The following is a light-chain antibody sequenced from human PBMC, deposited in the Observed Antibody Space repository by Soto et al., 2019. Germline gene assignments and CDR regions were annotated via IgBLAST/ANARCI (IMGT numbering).Light chain of an antibody. J-gene: IGKJ2*01. CDR3: QQTYRTPLYT. CDR2: AVS. CDR1: QSIDSY. Sequence: EIQMTQSPSSLSASVGERVTITCRASQSIDSYLNWYQQKPGKAPKLLIYAVSNLQSGVPSRFSGSASGTDFSLTVSSLQPEDSATYYCQQTYRTPLYTFGQGTKLEIK. V-gene: IGKV1-39*01.